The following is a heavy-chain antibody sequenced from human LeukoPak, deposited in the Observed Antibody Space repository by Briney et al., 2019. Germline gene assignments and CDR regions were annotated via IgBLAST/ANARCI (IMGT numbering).Heavy chain of an antibody. V-gene: IGHV4-39*01. CDR3: ARHGRMGTINPSY. CDR2: MYYSGST. Sequence: SETLSLTCPVSGGSISNSSYYWGWIRQPPGEGLGWIGSMYYSGSTYYNPSLKSPATISVDTSKNQFFLTLSSVTAADTAVYYCARHGRMGTINPSYWGQGTLVTVSS. CDR1: GGSISNSSYY. D-gene: IGHD5-24*01. J-gene: IGHJ4*02.